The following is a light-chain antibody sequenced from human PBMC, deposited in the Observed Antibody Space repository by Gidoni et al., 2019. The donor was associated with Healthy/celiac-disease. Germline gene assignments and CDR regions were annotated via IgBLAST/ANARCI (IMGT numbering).Light chain of an antibody. CDR2: EVS. V-gene: IGLV2-23*02. Sequence: QSALTQPASVSGSPGQSITISCTGTSSDVGSYNLVSWYQQHPGKAPKLMIYEVSKRPSGVSNRLSGSKSGNTASLTISGLQAEDEADYYCCSYAGSSTLGVFGGGTKLTVL. CDR1: SSDVGSYNL. CDR3: CSYAGSSTLGV. J-gene: IGLJ2*01.